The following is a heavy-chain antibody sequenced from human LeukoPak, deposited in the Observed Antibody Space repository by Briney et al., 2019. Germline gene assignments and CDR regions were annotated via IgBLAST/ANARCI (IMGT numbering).Heavy chain of an antibody. J-gene: IGHJ4*02. V-gene: IGHV4-39*01. CDR2: IYYSGST. CDR3: ARHDGPTVYYDFWSGYSSYFDY. D-gene: IGHD3-3*01. CDR1: GGSISSSSYY. Sequence: SETLSLTCTVSGGSISSSSYYWGWIRQPPGKGLEWIGYIYYSGSTYYNPSLKSRVTISVDTSKNQFSLKLSSVTAADTAVYYCARHDGPTVYYDFWSGYSSYFDYWGQGTLVTVSS.